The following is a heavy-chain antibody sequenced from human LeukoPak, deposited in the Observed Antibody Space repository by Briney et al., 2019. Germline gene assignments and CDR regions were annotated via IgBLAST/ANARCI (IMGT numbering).Heavy chain of an antibody. CDR3: AKGPHYYDSSGYDY. J-gene: IGHJ4*02. V-gene: IGHV3-23*01. Sequence: GGSLRLSCADSGFTFSSYAMSWVRQAPGKGLEWVSAISGSGGSTYYADSVKGRFTISRDNSKNLLYLQMNSLRAEDTAVYYCAKGPHYYDSSGYDYWGQGTLVTVSS. D-gene: IGHD3-22*01. CDR1: GFTFSSYA. CDR2: ISGSGGST.